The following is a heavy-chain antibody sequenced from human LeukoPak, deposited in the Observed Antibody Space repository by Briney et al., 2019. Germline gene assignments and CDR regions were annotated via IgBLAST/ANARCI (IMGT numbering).Heavy chain of an antibody. D-gene: IGHD2-15*01. CDR2: INPSGGST. CDR1: GYTFTSYY. Sequence: ASVKVSCKASGYTFTSYYMHWVRQAPGQGLEWMGIINPSGGSTSYAQKFQGRVTMTRDTSTSTVYMELSSLRSEDTAVYYCARGSCSGGSCYWVYYYYYMDVWGKGTTVTVSS. V-gene: IGHV1-46*01. CDR3: ARGSCSGGSCYWVYYYYYMDV. J-gene: IGHJ6*03.